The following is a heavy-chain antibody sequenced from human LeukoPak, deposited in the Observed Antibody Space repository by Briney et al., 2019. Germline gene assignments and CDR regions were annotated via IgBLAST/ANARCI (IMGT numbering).Heavy chain of an antibody. V-gene: IGHV3-7*01. CDR2: INGDGSER. CDR1: KFTFTTSW. Sequence: GGSLRLSCAASKFTFTTSWMTWVRQAPGKGLEWVANINGDGSERTYVDSVKGRFTVSRDNAKNSLYLQMNSPRVDDTAVYYCARDNAYNWFDPWGQGTLVTVSS. J-gene: IGHJ5*02. CDR3: ARDNAYNWFDP.